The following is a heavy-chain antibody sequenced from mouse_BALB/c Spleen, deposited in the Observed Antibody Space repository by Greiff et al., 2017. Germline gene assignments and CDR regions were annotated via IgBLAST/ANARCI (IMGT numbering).Heavy chain of an antibody. CDR3: ARRGYGHYYAMDY. CDR1: GFTFSSYT. D-gene: IGHD1-1*02. V-gene: IGHV5-12-2*01. CDR2: ISNGGGST. J-gene: IGHJ4*01. Sequence: DVKLVESGGGLVQPGGSLKLSCAASGFTFSSYTMSWVRQTPEKRLEWVAYISNGGGSTYYPDTVKGRFTISRDNAKNTLYLQMSSLKSEDTAMYYCARRGYGHYYAMDYWGQGTSVTVSS.